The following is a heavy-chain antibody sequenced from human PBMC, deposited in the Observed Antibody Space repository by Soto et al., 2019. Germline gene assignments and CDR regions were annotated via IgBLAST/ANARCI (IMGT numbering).Heavy chain of an antibody. CDR1: GGSFSGYD. V-gene: IGHV4-34*01. Sequence: QVQLQQWGAGLLKPSETLSLTCAVYGGSFSGYDWTWIRQPPGTGLEWIGEINHSGSSNYNPSLKSRVTISVDTSTNQFSLTLTSVTAADTAVYYCARDKITGLFDYWGQGTLVTVSS. D-gene: IGHD2-8*02. CDR3: ARDKITGLFDY. CDR2: INHSGSS. J-gene: IGHJ4*02.